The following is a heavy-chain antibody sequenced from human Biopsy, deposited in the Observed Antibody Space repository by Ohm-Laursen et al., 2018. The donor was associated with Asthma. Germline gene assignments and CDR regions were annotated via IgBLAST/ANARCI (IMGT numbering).Heavy chain of an antibody. CDR3: ARGPELDV. Sequence: GTLSLTCFVSGDAMSTSGSYWGWIRQSPGKGLEWIGETNERGVTNNNPSLKSRVIISIDTYWNQVSLKLTSVTAADTAVYYCARGPELDVWGQGTTVTVSS. CDR1: GDAMSTSGSY. V-gene: IGHV4-39*07. CDR2: TNERGVT. J-gene: IGHJ6*02.